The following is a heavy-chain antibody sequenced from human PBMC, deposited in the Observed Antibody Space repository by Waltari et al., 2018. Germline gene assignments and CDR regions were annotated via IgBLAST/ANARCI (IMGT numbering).Heavy chain of an antibody. CDR3: AKGLYGSISSPADY. CDR1: GFTFSSYG. Sequence: QVLLVESGGGVVQPGGSLRLSCAASGFTFSSYGIHWGRQVPGKGLQWVAFIRFEGSKNFYAGSVKGRFTISRDNSKNTVNLQMNSLRVEDTAVYYCAKGLYGSISSPADYWGQGTLVTVSS. D-gene: IGHD3-10*01. CDR2: IRFEGSKN. V-gene: IGHV3-30*02. J-gene: IGHJ4*02.